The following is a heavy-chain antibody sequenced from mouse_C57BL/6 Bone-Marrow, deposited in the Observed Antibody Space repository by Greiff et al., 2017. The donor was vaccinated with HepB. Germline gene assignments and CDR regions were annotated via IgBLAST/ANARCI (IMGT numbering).Heavy chain of an antibody. J-gene: IGHJ4*01. CDR2: IDPSDSYT. CDR1: GYTFTSYW. CDR3: AREAVDSSGPHYYAMDY. Sequence: QVQLQQPGAELVKPGASVKLSCTASGYTFTSYWMQWVKQRPGQGLEWIGEIDPSDSYTNYNQKFKGKATLTVDTSSSTAYMQLSSLTSEDSAVYYCAREAVDSSGPHYYAMDYWGQGTSVTVSS. D-gene: IGHD3-2*02. V-gene: IGHV1-50*01.